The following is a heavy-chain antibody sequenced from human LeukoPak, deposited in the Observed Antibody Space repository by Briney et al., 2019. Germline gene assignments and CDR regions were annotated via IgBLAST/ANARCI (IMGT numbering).Heavy chain of an antibody. Sequence: GGSLRLSCAASGFTFNSYSMNWVRQAPGKGLEWVSSISRSGNYVYYADSVRGRFTISRDNAKNSLYLQMNSLRLEDTAVYYCASPLVPPAMDAFDVWGQGTM. D-gene: IGHD2-2*01. CDR2: ISRSGNYV. J-gene: IGHJ3*01. V-gene: IGHV3-21*01. CDR1: GFTFNSYS. CDR3: ASPLVPPAMDAFDV.